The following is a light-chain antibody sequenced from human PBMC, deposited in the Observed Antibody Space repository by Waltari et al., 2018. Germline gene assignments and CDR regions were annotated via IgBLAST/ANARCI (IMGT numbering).Light chain of an antibody. J-gene: IGKJ4*01. CDR1: QSVSRH. Sequence: EIVLTQPPATLSLSPGERAPLPCRSSQSVSRHLAWYQQKPGQAPRLLMYDASNRAPGIPLRFSGSGSGTDFTLTISSLEPEDFAVYYCQQRSTWPSLTFGGGTKVEIK. V-gene: IGKV3-11*01. CDR2: DAS. CDR3: QQRSTWPSLT.